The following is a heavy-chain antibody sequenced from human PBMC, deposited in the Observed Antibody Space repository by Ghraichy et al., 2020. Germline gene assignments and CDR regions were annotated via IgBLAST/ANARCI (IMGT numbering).Heavy chain of an antibody. CDR3: ARAKPAASFWFDP. D-gene: IGHD2-2*01. V-gene: IGHV4-30-2*01. Sequence: SETLSLTCAVSGGSISSGGYSWSWIRQPPGKGLEWIVYIYHSGSTYYNPSLKSRVTISVDRSKNQFSLKLSSVTAADTAVYYCARAKPAASFWFDPWGQGTLVTVSS. CDR2: IYHSGST. J-gene: IGHJ5*02. CDR1: GGSISSGGYS.